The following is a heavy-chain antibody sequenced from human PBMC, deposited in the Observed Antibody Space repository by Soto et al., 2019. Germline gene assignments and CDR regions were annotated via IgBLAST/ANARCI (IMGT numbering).Heavy chain of an antibody. D-gene: IGHD3-9*01. Sequence: SLRLSCAASGFTFSSYAMSWVRQAPGKGLEWVSAISGSGGSTYYADSVKGRFTISRDNSKNTLYLQMNSLRAEDTAVYYCAKCSTPRYFVDYWGQGTLVTVSS. V-gene: IGHV3-23*01. J-gene: IGHJ4*02. CDR1: GFTFSSYA. CDR3: AKCSTPRYFVDY. CDR2: ISGSGGST.